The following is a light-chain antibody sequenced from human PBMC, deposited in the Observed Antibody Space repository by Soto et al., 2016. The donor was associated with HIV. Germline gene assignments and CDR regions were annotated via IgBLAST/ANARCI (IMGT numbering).Light chain of an antibody. CDR2: DDS. Sequence: SYELTQPPSVSVAPGKTATITCGGNNIGGKSVHWFQQKPGQAPVLVVYDDSDRPSGIPERFSGSNSGNTATLTISRVEAGDEGDYYCQVWDSRNDHLVFGPGTKVTVL. J-gene: IGLJ1*01. CDR3: QVWDSRNDHLV. CDR1: NIGGKS. V-gene: IGLV3-21*03.